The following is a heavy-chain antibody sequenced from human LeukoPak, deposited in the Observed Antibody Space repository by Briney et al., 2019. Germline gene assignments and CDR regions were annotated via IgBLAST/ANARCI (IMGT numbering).Heavy chain of an antibody. CDR2: IVPFFRTA. CDR1: GGTFNSYI. D-gene: IGHD3-3*01. CDR3: ARSPQRGTIFDGDV. Sequence: SVKVSCKTSGGTFNSYIISWVRQAPGQGLEWMGGIVPFFRTANYAQQFQGRVTISADELRSTAYLEMTGLKSEDTAVYFCARSPQRGTIFDGDVWGKGTTVTVFS. V-gene: IGHV1-69*13. J-gene: IGHJ6*04.